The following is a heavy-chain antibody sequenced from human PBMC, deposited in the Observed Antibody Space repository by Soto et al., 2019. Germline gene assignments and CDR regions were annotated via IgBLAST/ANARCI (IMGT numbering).Heavy chain of an antibody. CDR3: AREGDSGYDFLTSPAPVDY. CDR1: GYTFTGYY. CDR2: INPNSGGT. V-gene: IGHV1-2*02. D-gene: IGHD5-12*01. J-gene: IGHJ4*02. Sequence: ASVRVSCKASGYTFTGYYMHWVRQASGQGLEWMGWINPNSGGTNYAQKFQGRVTMTRDTSISTAYMELSRLRSDDTAVYYCAREGDSGYDFLTSPAPVDYWGQGTLVTVSS.